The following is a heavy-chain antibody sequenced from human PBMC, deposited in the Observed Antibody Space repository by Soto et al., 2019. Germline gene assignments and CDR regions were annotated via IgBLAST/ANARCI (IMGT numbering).Heavy chain of an antibody. J-gene: IGHJ4*02. D-gene: IGHD6-19*01. CDR2: IDGPTTNT. CDR1: GFTFAHYA. CDR3: VTWLSAHFDY. V-gene: IGHV3-23*05. Sequence: GGSLRLSCAASGFTFAHYAMMWARQAPGRGLEWVSTIDGPTTNTHYIDSVKGRFFISRDNAINTVYLQMNGLRAEDTAVYYCVTWLSAHFDYWGRGTLVTVSS.